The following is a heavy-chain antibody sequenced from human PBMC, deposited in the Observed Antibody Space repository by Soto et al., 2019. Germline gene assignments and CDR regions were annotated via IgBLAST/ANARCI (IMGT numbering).Heavy chain of an antibody. CDR1: GFTFSSYG. V-gene: IGHV3-33*01. J-gene: IGHJ6*02. CDR3: ASDELPNPKYYYSCGRDV. D-gene: IGHD1-7*01. CDR2: IWYDGSKK. Sequence: QVQLVESGGGVVQPGRSLRLSCAASGFTFSSYGMHWVRQAPGKGLEWVAVIWYDGSKKYYADSVKGRFTISRDNSKNTMYLQMNSLGAADTAVYYCASDELPNPKYYYSCGRDVWTQGTTVTVSS.